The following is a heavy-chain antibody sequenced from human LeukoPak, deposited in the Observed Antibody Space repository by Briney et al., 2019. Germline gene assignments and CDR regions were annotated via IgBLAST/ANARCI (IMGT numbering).Heavy chain of an antibody. J-gene: IGHJ4*02. Sequence: SETLSLTCAVSGGSISSSNWWSWVRQPPGKGLEWIGEIYHSGSTNYNPSLKSRVTISVDKSKNRFSLKLSSVTAADTAVYYCARTFPGGGGSCYIDYWGQGTLVTVSS. D-gene: IGHD2-15*01. V-gene: IGHV4-4*02. CDR3: ARTFPGGGGSCYIDY. CDR1: GGSISSSNW. CDR2: IYHSGST.